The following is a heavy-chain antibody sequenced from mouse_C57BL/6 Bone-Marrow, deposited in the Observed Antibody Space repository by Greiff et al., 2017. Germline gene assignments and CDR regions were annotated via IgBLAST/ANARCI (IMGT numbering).Heavy chain of an antibody. V-gene: IGHV5-6*01. Sequence: GFTFSSYGMSWVRQTPDKRLEWVAPISSGGSYTYYPDSVKGRFTISRDNAKNTLYLQMSSLKSEDTATYYCAGWLHPWFAYWGQGTLVTVSA. J-gene: IGHJ3*01. CDR1: GFTFSSYG. D-gene: IGHD2-2*01. CDR2: ISSGGSYT. CDR3: AGWLHPWFAY.